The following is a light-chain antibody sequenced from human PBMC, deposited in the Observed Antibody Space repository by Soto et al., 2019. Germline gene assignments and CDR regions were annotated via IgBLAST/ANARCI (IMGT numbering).Light chain of an antibody. V-gene: IGKV3-20*01. J-gene: IGKJ1*01. CDR2: GAS. CDR1: QSVRNSY. CDR3: QQYGSSST. Sequence: DIVLMQSQGTLSLSPVESTPLXYRASQSVRNSYLAWYQQKPGQAPRLLIYGASSRATGIPDRFSGSGSGTDFTLTISRLEPEDFAVYYCQQYGSSSTFGQGTKVDIK.